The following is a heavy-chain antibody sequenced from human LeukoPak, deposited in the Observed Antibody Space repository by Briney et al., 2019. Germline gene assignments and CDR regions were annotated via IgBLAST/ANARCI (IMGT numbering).Heavy chain of an antibody. J-gene: IGHJ4*02. V-gene: IGHV3-66*01. CDR3: ARGAGAYGDRYLAY. CDR2: IYGGGST. Sequence: PGGSLRVSCAASGFTVSNNYMSWVRQAPGKGLEWVSVIYGGGSTYYADSVKGRFTISRDNSKNTLSLQMNSLRAEDTAVYYCARGAGAYGDRYLAYWGQGTLVTDSS. D-gene: IGHD2-21*02. CDR1: GFTVSNNY.